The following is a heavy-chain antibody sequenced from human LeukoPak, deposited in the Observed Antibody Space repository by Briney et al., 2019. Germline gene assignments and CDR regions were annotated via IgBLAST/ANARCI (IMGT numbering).Heavy chain of an antibody. D-gene: IGHD3-22*01. CDR3: ARGHLPYYDSSGYYRY. Sequence: GGSLRLSCTASGFSFSNYWMSWVRQAPGKGLEWVASIKQDESEKYYVDSVKGRFTTSRDNAKSSLYLQMNALRGEDTAVYYCARGHLPYYDSSGYYRYWGQGTLVTVSS. CDR2: IKQDESEK. J-gene: IGHJ4*02. CDR1: GFSFSNYW. V-gene: IGHV3-7*03.